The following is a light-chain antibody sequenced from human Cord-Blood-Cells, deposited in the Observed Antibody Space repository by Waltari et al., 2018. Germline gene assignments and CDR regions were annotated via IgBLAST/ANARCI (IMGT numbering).Light chain of an antibody. Sequence: EIVMTQSPATLSVSPGERATLSCRASQSVSSNLAWYQQKPGQAPSLLIYGASTRATGIPARFSGSGSGTEFTLTISSLQSKDFAVYYCQQYNNWPHWAFGPGTKVDI. CDR3: QQYNNWPHWA. CDR2: GAS. CDR1: QSVSSN. J-gene: IGKJ3*01. V-gene: IGKV3-15*01.